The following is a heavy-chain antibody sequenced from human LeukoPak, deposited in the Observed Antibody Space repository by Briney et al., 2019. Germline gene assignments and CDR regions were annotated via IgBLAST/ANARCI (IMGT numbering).Heavy chain of an antibody. D-gene: IGHD3-22*01. J-gene: IGHJ6*03. CDR3: ARLAAYDSSGYPYYYMDV. V-gene: IGHV4-34*01. CDR1: GGSFSGYY. CDR2: INHSGST. Sequence: PSETLSLTCAVYGGSFSGYYWSWIRQPPGKGLEWIGEINHSGSTNYNPSLKSRVTISVDTSKNQFSLKLSSVTAADTAVYYCARLAAYDSSGYPYYYMDVWGKGTTVTISS.